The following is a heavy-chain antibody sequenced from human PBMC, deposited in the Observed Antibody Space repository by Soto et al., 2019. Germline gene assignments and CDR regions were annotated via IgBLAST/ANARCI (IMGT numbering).Heavy chain of an antibody. CDR3: ARGLPAYCGGDCYSLDY. CDR2: ISTSGST. CDR1: GGYSSSYS. Sequence: SETLSLTCTVSGGYSSSYSWSWIRQPSGKGLEWIGRISTSGSTNYNPSLKSGVTMSVDTSKNQFSLKLSSVTAADTAVYYCARGLPAYCGGDCYSLDYWGQGTLVSV. D-gene: IGHD2-21*02. J-gene: IGHJ4*02. V-gene: IGHV4-4*07.